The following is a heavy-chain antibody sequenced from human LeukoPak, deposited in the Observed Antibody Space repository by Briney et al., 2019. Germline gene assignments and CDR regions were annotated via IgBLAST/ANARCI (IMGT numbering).Heavy chain of an antibody. Sequence: SETLSLTCTVSGGSISSFFWSWIRQPPGKGLEWLGCIDYSGSTQYNPSLKSRVTISVDTSKQQFSLKLSSVTAADTAVYYCARRSIAVAGYYFDYWGQGTLVTVSS. J-gene: IGHJ4*02. CDR1: GGSISSFF. CDR2: IDYSGST. D-gene: IGHD6-19*01. V-gene: IGHV4-59*01. CDR3: ARRSIAVAGYYFDY.